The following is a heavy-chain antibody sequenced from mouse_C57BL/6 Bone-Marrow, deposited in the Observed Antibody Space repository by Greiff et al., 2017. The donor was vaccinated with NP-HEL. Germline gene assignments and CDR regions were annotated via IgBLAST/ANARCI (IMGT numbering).Heavy chain of an antibody. CDR2: IRSKSNNYAT. D-gene: IGHD2-5*01. CDR3: VRHYSNLYYAMDY. Sequence: EVKVVESGGGLVQPKGSLKLSCAASGFSFNTYAMNWVRQAPGKGLEWVARIRSKSNNYATYYADSVKDRFTISRDDSESMLYLQMNNLKTEDTAMYYCVRHYSNLYYAMDYWGQGTSVTVSS. CDR1: GFSFNTYA. V-gene: IGHV10-1*01. J-gene: IGHJ4*01.